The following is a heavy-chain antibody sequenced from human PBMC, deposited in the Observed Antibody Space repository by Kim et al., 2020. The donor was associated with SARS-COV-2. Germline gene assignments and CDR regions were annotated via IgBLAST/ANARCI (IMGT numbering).Heavy chain of an antibody. J-gene: IGHJ6*02. V-gene: IGHV3-48*02. Sequence: KGRFTIPRDNAKNSLYLQMNSLGDEDTAVYYCARDLQLERRSYYYGMDVWGQGTTVTVSS. CDR3: ARDLQLERRSYYYGMDV. D-gene: IGHD1-1*01.